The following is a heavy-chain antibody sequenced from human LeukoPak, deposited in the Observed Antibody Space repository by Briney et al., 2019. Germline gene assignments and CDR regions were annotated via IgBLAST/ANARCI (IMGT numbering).Heavy chain of an antibody. CDR1: GGSITGYY. CDR3: ARVLGNSAFDI. CDR2: IFYSGST. J-gene: IGHJ3*02. D-gene: IGHD3-16*01. Sequence: PSETLSLTCTVSGGSITGYYWTWIRQRPGRGLEWIGYIFYSGSTYYNPSLKSRITISVDTSKNQFSLKLSSVTAADTAVYYCARVLGNSAFDIWGQGTMVTVSS. V-gene: IGHV4-31*03.